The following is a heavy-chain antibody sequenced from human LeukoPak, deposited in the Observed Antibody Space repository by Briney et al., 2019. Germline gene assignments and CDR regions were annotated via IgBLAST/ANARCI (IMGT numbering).Heavy chain of an antibody. CDR3: ARVPIYYDSSGYYPHFDY. D-gene: IGHD3-22*01. V-gene: IGHV4-59*01. J-gene: IGHJ4*02. Sequence: SETLSLTCSVSGGSISSYYWSWVRQPPGKGLEWIGYIYYSGSTNYNPSLKSRVTISVDTSKNQFSLKLSSVTAADTAVYYCARVPIYYDSSGYYPHFDYWGQGTLVTVSS. CDR1: GGSISSYY. CDR2: IYYSGST.